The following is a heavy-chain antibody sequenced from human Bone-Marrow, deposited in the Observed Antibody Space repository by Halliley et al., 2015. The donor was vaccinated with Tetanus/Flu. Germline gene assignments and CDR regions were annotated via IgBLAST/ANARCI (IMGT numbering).Heavy chain of an antibody. CDR2: INNGADDT. CDR3: ARVWDDYGGPLDY. J-gene: IGHJ4*02. Sequence: QVQLVQSGAEVKKPGASVRVSCKASGYTFSSYYMHWVRQAPGQGLEWMGRINNGADDTKYEQKFQGRVTMTRDTSTSTVYLELRSLRSEDTAIYHCARVWDDYGGPLDYWGQGTPATVSS. CDR1: GYTFSSYY. V-gene: IGHV1-46*01. D-gene: IGHD3-16*01.